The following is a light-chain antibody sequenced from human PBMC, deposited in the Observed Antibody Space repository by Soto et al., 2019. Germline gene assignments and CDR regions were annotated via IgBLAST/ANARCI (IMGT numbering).Light chain of an antibody. V-gene: IGKV1-5*01. CDR3: QHYNSYSEA. J-gene: IGKJ1*01. Sequence: DFKMTQSPSTLSASVGDRVTITCRASQSISSWLAWYQQKPGKAPKVLIYIASTLKSGVPSRFSGSGSGTEFTLTISSLQPDDFATYYCQHYNSYSEAFGQGTKVDIK. CDR2: IAS. CDR1: QSISSW.